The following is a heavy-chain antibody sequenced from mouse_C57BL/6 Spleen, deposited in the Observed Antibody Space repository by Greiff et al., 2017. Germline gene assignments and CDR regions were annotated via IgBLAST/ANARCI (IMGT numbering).Heavy chain of an antibody. Sequence: VQLQQPGAELVKPGASVKLSCKASGYTFTSYWMQWVKQRPGQGLEWIGEIDPSDSYTNYNKKFKGKATLTVDTSSSTAYMQLSSLTSEDSAVYYCARKPLRGAMDYWGQGTSVTVSS. J-gene: IGHJ4*01. D-gene: IGHD1-1*01. CDR1: GYTFTSYW. CDR2: IDPSDSYT. CDR3: ARKPLRGAMDY. V-gene: IGHV1-50*01.